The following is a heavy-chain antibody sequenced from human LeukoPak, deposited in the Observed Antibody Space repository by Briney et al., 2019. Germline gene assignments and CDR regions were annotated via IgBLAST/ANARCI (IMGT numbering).Heavy chain of an antibody. J-gene: IGHJ5*02. D-gene: IGHD3-22*01. CDR1: GFTFTSVG. CDR3: ARSEIGNYHDSSGPLGWFDP. Sequence: ASVKVACKASGFTFTSVGIGWVRQAPGQGLEWMGWISAYNGNTNYAQKLQGRVTMTTDTSTSTAYMELRSLRSDDTAVYYCARSEIGNYHDSSGPLGWFDPWGQGTLVTVSS. V-gene: IGHV1-18*01. CDR2: ISAYNGNT.